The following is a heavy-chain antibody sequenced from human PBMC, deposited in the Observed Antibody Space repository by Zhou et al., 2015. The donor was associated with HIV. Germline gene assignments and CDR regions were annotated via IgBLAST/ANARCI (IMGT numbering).Heavy chain of an antibody. J-gene: IGHJ4*02. CDR2: ISAYNGNT. CDR1: GGTFTGYG. Sequence: QVQLVQSGAEVKKPGSSVKVSCKASGGTFTGYGISWVRQAPGQGLEWMGWISAYNGNTNYAQKLQGRVTMTTDTSTSTAYMELRSLRSDDTAVYYCARDLGTGYSYGVSFVYWGQGTLVTVSS. V-gene: IGHV1-18*01. CDR3: ARDLGTGYSYGVSFVY. D-gene: IGHD5-18*01.